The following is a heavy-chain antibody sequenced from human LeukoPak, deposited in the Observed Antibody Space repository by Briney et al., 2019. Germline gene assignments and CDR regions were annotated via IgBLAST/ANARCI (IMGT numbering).Heavy chain of an antibody. Sequence: PGGSLRLSCSASGFVFTIYTMYWVRQAPGKGPEYVSTISGSGNGFSTYYADSVKGRFTISRDNSKNTLYLQMNSLRAEDTAVYYCAKDIGSWFGELLGYFDYWGQGTLVTVSS. J-gene: IGHJ4*02. V-gene: IGHV3-23*01. CDR3: AKDIGSWFGELLGYFDY. D-gene: IGHD3-10*01. CDR2: ISGSGNGFST. CDR1: GFVFTIYT.